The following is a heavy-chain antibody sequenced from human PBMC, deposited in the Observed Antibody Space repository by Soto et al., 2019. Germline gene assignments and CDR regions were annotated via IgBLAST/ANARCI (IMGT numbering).Heavy chain of an antibody. CDR2: VFLGDSDA. J-gene: IGHJ5*02. Sequence: GESLKISCEGSGGSLSDQWIGRVRHTPDKGLEWIGFVFLGDSDARYSPAFQGQVTMAADRSSTYLQWSSLKASDTGIYYCARRRGQCSDGVCYSWWLDPWGQGTRVTVSS. D-gene: IGHD2-8*01. V-gene: IGHV5-51*01. CDR3: ARRRGQCSDGVCYSWWLDP. CDR1: GGSLSDQW.